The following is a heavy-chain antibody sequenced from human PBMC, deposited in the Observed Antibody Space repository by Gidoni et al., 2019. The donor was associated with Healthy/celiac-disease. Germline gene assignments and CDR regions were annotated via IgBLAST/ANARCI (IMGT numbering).Heavy chain of an antibody. CDR2: KNPNSGNT. CDR3: ATLAGSYGGPWFDP. V-gene: IGHV1-8*01. Sequence: QVQLVQSGAEVKKPGASEKVSCKASGYTFTSYDINWVRQATGQGLEWMGWKNPNSGNTGYAQKFQGRVTMTRNTSISTAYMELSSLRSEDTAVYYCATLAGSYGGPWFDPWGQGTLVTVSS. D-gene: IGHD1-26*01. CDR1: GYTFTSYD. J-gene: IGHJ5*02.